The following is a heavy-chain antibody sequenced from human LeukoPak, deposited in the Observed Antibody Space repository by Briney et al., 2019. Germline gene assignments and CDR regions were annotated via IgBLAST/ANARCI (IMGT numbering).Heavy chain of an antibody. CDR3: TTDLDFKLDY. Sequence: GGSLRLPCAVSGFTFSSYSMLWVRQAPGKGLVWVSRIKPDGRTTNYADSVKGRFTISRDNAKNTLYLQMNSLRAEDTAVYFCTTDLDFKLDYWGQGTLVTVSS. CDR1: GFTFSSYS. J-gene: IGHJ4*02. CDR2: IKPDGRTT. D-gene: IGHD3-9*01. V-gene: IGHV3-74*01.